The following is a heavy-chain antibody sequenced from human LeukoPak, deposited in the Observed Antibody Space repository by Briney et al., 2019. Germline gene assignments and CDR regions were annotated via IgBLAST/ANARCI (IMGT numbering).Heavy chain of an antibody. CDR2: ISGSGGST. J-gene: IGHJ4*02. Sequence: GGSLTLSCAASGFTLRSYWMSWVRQAPGKGLELVSAISGSGGSTYYADSVKGRFTISRDNSKNTLYLQMNSLRAEDTAVYYCAKDPWGTGDPYYFDYWGQGTLVTVSS. CDR1: GFTLRSYW. V-gene: IGHV3-23*01. CDR3: AKDPWGTGDPYYFDY. D-gene: IGHD7-27*01.